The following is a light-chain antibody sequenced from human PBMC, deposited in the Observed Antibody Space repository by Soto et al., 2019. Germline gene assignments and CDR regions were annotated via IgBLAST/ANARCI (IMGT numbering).Light chain of an antibody. CDR1: SSDVGLYNY. CDR3: ISYTTSSTSYV. J-gene: IGLJ1*01. V-gene: IGLV2-14*01. Sequence: QSVLTQPASVSGSPGQSITISCTGTSSDVGLYNYVSWYQQYPGKAPKLMIFEVSNRPSGVSNRFSGSKSGNTASLTISGLHAEDEADYYCISYTTSSTSYVFGTGTKLTVL. CDR2: EVS.